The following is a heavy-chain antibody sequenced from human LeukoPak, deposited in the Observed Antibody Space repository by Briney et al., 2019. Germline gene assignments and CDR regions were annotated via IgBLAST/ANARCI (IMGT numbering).Heavy chain of an antibody. CDR2: IYYSGSA. CDR3: ARRVLLWFGESNNWFDP. V-gene: IGHV4-39*01. CDR1: GGSISSSSYY. D-gene: IGHD3-10*01. Sequence: SETLSLTCTVSGGSISSSSYYWGWIRQPPGKGLEWIGSIYYSGSAYYNPSLKSRVTISVDTSKNQFSLKLSSVTAADTAVYYCARRVLLWFGESNNWFDPWGQGTLVTVSS. J-gene: IGHJ5*02.